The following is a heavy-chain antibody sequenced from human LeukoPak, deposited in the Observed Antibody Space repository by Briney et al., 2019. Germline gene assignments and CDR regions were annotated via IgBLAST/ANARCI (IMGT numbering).Heavy chain of an antibody. CDR1: GFTFSSYS. J-gene: IGHJ4*02. CDR3: AIPYGEYPDY. V-gene: IGHV3-7*05. CDR2: IKQDGSEK. Sequence: GGSLRLSCADSGFTFSSYSMSWVRQAPGKGLEWVANIKQDGSEKYYVDSVKGRFTISRDNAKKSLYLQMKSLRAEDTAVYYCAIPYGEYPDYWGQGTLVTVSS. D-gene: IGHD4-17*01.